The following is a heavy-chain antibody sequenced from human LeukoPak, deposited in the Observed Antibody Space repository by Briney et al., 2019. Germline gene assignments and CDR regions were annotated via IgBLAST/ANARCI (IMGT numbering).Heavy chain of an antibody. CDR2: ISYSGST. CDR3: ARMGVVGNPFDY. CDR1: GVSIGRYY. Sequence: PSETLSLTCTVSGVSIGRYYWSWIRQPPGEGLEWIGYISYSGSTNYDPSLKSRVTISVDTSKNQFSLELSSVTAADTAVYYCARMGVVGNPFDYWGQGTLVTVSS. D-gene: IGHD4-23*01. V-gene: IGHV4-59*01. J-gene: IGHJ4*02.